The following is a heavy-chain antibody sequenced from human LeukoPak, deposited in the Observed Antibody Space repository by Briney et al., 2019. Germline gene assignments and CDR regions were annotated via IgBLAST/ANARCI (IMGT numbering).Heavy chain of an antibody. J-gene: IGHJ4*02. D-gene: IGHD1/OR15-1a*01. CDR2: ISYDGSNK. V-gene: IGHV3-30-3*01. Sequence: GGSLRLSCAASGFTFSSCALQWVRQAPGNGLEWLAAISYDGSNKNYADSVKGRFTSYRDNSKTTLYLQMKSVRAEDTAVYYCARDEHLAFQDWGQGTLVTVCS. CDR1: GFTFSSCA. CDR3: ARDEHLAFQD.